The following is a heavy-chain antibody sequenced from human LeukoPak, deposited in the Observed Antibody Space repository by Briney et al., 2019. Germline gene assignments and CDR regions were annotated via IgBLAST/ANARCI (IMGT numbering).Heavy chain of an antibody. CDR3: AKDAVWFGELLNWFDP. CDR1: GFTFSSYA. J-gene: IGHJ5*02. V-gene: IGHV3-23*01. CDR2: ISGSGGST. Sequence: GGSLRHSCAASGFTFSSYAMSWVRQAPGKGLEWVSAISGSGGSTYYADSVKGRFTISRDNSKNTLYLQMNSLRAEDTAVYYCAKDAVWFGELLNWFDPWGQGTLVTVSS. D-gene: IGHD3-10*01.